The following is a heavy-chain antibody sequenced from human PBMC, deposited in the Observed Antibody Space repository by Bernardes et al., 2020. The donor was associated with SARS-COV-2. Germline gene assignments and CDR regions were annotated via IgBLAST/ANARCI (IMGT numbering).Heavy chain of an antibody. J-gene: IGHJ4*02. CDR3: ARGPNGRNFYVGDY. CDR2: INIYGRST. Sequence: GFLTPSRSGPGFTIRHYWVHLGRPAPGQGLVWVSRINIYGRSTIYADCLKGRFTIYRDNAKDTLYLQMNSLTAEDTAVYYCARGPNGRNFYVGDYWGQGIPVTVSS. CDR1: GFTIRHYW. D-gene: IGHD2-8*01. V-gene: IGHV3-74*01.